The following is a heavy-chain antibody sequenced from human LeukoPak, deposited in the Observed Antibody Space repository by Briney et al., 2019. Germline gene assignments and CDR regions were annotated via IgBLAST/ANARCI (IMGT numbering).Heavy chain of an antibody. CDR1: GGSFSGYY. J-gene: IGHJ4*02. Sequence: SETLSLTCAVYGGSFSGYYWSWIRHPPGKGLEWIGEINHSGSTNYNPSLKSRVTISVDTSKNQFSLKLSSVTAADTAVYYCASRETLLWFGNYYFDYWGQGTLVTVSS. CDR2: INHSGST. V-gene: IGHV4-34*01. D-gene: IGHD3-10*01. CDR3: ASRETLLWFGNYYFDY.